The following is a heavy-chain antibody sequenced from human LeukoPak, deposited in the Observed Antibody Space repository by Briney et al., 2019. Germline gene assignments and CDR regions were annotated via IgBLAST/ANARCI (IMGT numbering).Heavy chain of an antibody. CDR3: ARDFPNYYFDY. J-gene: IGHJ4*02. CDR2: ISYDGSNE. Sequence: PGTSLRLSCAAAGFTFSSYSMHWVRQAPGKGLEWVALISYDGSNEYYADSVKGPFTISRDSSKNTLYLQMDSLTTEDTSVCYCARDFPNYYFDYWGQGTLVTVSS. CDR1: GFTFSSYS. D-gene: IGHD1-1*01. V-gene: IGHV3-30-3*01.